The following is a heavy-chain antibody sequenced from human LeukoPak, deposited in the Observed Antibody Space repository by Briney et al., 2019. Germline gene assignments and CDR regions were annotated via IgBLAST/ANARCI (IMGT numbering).Heavy chain of an antibody. D-gene: IGHD6-6*01. Sequence: SETLSLTCTVSGGSISSSSYYWGWIRQPPGNGLEWIGSIYYSGSTYYNPSLKSRVTISVDTSKNQFSLRLSSVTAADTAVYYCARDFSSSSSVYYYYYMDVWGKGTTVTVSS. CDR2: IYYSGST. J-gene: IGHJ6*03. CDR1: GGSISSSSYY. CDR3: ARDFSSSSSVYYYYYMDV. V-gene: IGHV4-39*07.